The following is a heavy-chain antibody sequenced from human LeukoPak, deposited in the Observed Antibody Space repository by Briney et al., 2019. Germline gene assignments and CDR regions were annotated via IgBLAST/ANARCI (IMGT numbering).Heavy chain of an antibody. J-gene: IGHJ4*02. Sequence: GGSLRLSCAASGFTFSSYAMHWVRQAPGNGLEWVAVMSYDGSNKYYADSVKGRFTISRDNSQNTLYLQMNSLRAEDTAVYHCAREGTYSSGWHLPFDYWGQGTLVTVSS. CDR1: GFTFSSYA. CDR2: MSYDGSNK. CDR3: AREGTYSSGWHLPFDY. V-gene: IGHV3-30*04. D-gene: IGHD6-19*01.